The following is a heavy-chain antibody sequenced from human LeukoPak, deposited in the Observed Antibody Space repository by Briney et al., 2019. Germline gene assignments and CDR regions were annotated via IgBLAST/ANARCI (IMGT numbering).Heavy chain of an antibody. D-gene: IGHD5-18*01. CDR3: ARDQHSYGRAFDI. CDR1: GFTFSSYS. CDR2: ISGSSSYI. Sequence: NPGGSLRLSCAASGFTFSSYSKNWVRQAPGKGLEWVSSISGSSSYIYYADSVKGRFTISRDNAKNSLYLQMNSLRAEDTAVYYCARDQHSYGRAFDIWGQGTMVTVSS. V-gene: IGHV3-21*01. J-gene: IGHJ3*02.